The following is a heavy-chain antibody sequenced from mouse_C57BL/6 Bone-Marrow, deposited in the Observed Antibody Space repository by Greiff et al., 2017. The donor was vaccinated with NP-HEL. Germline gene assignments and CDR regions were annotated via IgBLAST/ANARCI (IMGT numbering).Heavy chain of an antibody. CDR1: GYTFTNYW. CDR3: ARWVLRDYAMDY. V-gene: IGHV1-63*01. J-gene: IGHJ4*01. Sequence: QVQLQQSGAELVRPGTSVKMSCKASGYTFTNYWIGWAKQRPGHGLEWIGDIYPGGGYTNYNEKFKGKATLTADKSSSTAYMQVSSLTSEDSAIYYCARWVLRDYAMDYWGQGTSVTVSS. D-gene: IGHD1-1*01. CDR2: IYPGGGYT.